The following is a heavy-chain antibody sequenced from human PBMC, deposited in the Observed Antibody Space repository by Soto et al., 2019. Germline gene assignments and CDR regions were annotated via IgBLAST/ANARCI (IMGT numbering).Heavy chain of an antibody. Sequence: EVQLVESGGGLVQPGGSLRLSCAASGFTFSSYEMNWVRQAPGKGLEWVSYISSSGSTIYYADSVKGRFTISRDNAKNSLYLQMNSLRAEDTAVYYCARGVEEEWELLGWYFDLWGRGTLVTVSP. CDR1: GFTFSSYE. J-gene: IGHJ2*01. CDR3: ARGVEEEWELLGWYFDL. CDR2: ISSSGSTI. V-gene: IGHV3-48*03. D-gene: IGHD1-26*01.